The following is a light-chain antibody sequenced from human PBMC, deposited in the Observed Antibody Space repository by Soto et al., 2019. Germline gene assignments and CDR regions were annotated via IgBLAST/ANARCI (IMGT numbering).Light chain of an antibody. Sequence: IQLTQSPSFLSASVGDRVTITCRASQGLNNYVAWYQQKPGKAPNLLIYAVSILQSGVPSRFSGSGSGTEFTLTISSLQPEDFATYYCQHLVAYPITFGQGTRLAI. V-gene: IGKV1-9*01. CDR2: AVS. J-gene: IGKJ5*01. CDR3: QHLVAYPIT. CDR1: QGLNNY.